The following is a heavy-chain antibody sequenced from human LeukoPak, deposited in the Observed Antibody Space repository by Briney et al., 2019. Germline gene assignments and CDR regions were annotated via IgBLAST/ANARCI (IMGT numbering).Heavy chain of an antibody. CDR3: ARVPFMVRGVLNWFDP. CDR2: IYYSGST. J-gene: IGHJ5*02. V-gene: IGHV4-39*07. D-gene: IGHD3-10*01. Sequence: SETLSLTCTVSGGSIRTSSYYWGWIRQPPGKGLEWIGSIYYSGSTYHNPSLKSRVTISVDTSKNQFSLKLSSVTAADTAVYYCARVPFMVRGVLNWFDPWGQGTLVTVSS. CDR1: GGSIRTSSYY.